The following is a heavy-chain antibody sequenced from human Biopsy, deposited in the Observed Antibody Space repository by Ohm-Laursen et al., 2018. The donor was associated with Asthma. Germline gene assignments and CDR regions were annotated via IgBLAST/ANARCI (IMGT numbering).Heavy chain of an antibody. CDR1: GFTFSSSG. Sequence: SLRLSCAASGFTFSSSGMHWVRQAPGKGLEWVALISYDGSNKYYADSVKGRFTISRDNPMKRLYLQMSSLTAEDTAVYYCASRGGDFWSGYYMDYWGQGTLVTVSS. CDR3: ASRGGDFWSGYYMDY. V-gene: IGHV3-30*03. J-gene: IGHJ4*02. CDR2: ISYDGSNK. D-gene: IGHD3-3*01.